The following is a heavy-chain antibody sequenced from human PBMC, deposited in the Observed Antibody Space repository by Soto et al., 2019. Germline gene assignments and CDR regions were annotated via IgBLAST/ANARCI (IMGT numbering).Heavy chain of an antibody. D-gene: IGHD5-12*01. J-gene: IGHJ6*02. CDR3: AKFGYEYCCGMDV. V-gene: IGHV3-30-3*02. Sequence: QVQLVESGGGVVQPGRSLRLSCAASGFTFSSYAMHWVRQAPGKGLEWVAVISYDGSNKYYADSVKGRFTISRDNSKNTLYLQMNSLRAEDTAVYYCAKFGYEYCCGMDVWGQGSTVTVSS. CDR1: GFTFSSYA. CDR2: ISYDGSNK.